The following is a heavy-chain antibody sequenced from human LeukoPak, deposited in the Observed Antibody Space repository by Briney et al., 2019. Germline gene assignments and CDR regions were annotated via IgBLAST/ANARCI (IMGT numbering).Heavy chain of an antibody. CDR1: GYTFTGYY. CDR2: INPNSGCT. CDR3: ARANALYCSSTSCLFDY. Sequence: ASVKVSCKASGYTFTGYYMHWVRQAPGQGLEWMGWINPNSGCTYSAQKFQGWVTMTRDTSISTAYMELSRLTSDDTAVYYCARANALYCSSTSCLFDYWGQGTLVTVSS. V-gene: IGHV1-2*04. J-gene: IGHJ4*02. D-gene: IGHD2-2*01.